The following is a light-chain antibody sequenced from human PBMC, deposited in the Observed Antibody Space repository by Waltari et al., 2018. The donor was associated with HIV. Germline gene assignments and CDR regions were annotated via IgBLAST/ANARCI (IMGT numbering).Light chain of an antibody. J-gene: IGLJ2*01. CDR3: ATWEDSLGGYVV. Sequence: QSVVTQPPSASGTPGQRVTISCSGGSSNIGRNFVYWYQQFPGKAPQLLIYRVNQRPSGVPDRFSSSKSGTAAALAISGLQSDDEASYHCATWEDSLGGYVVFGGGTKLTVL. CDR2: RVN. CDR1: SSNIGRNF. V-gene: IGLV1-47*01.